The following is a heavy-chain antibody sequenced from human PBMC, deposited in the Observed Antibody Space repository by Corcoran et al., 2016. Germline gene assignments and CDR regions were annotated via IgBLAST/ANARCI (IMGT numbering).Heavy chain of an antibody. J-gene: IGHJ4*02. CDR2: ISTSSDYI. CDR3: ARDAKSGYSGYGFDS. Sequence: EVQLVESGGGLVKPGGSPRLSCAASGFIFSTYSMNWVRQAPGKGLEWVSSISTSSDYIYYADSVKGRFTISRDNAKNSLYLQMNSLRAEDTAVYFCARDAKSGYSGYGFDSWGQGTLVTVSS. V-gene: IGHV3-21*01. CDR1: GFIFSTYS. D-gene: IGHD5-12*01.